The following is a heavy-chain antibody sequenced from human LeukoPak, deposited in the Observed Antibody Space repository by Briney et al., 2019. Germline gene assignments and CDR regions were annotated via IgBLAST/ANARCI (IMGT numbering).Heavy chain of an antibody. CDR1: RFTFSDYA. V-gene: IGHV3-23*01. CDR3: AKSVRMAEFTTWFVP. CDR2: ISGGGGRK. J-gene: IGHJ5*02. Sequence: GGALRLSCAASRFTFSDYALSWVRQARGKGREGVSGISGGGGRKYYADSVRGRFTISRDNSEKTLYLQMHSLRADDTAVYYWAKSVRMAEFTTWFVPWGQGTLVTVSS. D-gene: IGHD5-24*01.